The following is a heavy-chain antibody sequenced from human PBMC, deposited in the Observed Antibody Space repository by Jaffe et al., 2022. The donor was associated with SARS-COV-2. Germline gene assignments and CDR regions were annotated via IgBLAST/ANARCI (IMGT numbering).Heavy chain of an antibody. J-gene: IGHJ5*02. V-gene: IGHV4-59*01. Sequence: QVQLQESGPGLVQPSETLSLTCTVSGDSISNYYWSWIRQSPGKGLEWIGYIFDSGTTNYNPSLRSRVTMSVDTSKNQVSLKLSSVTAADTAMYYCARDGRNKRDWFDPWGQGTLVTVFS. CDR3: ARDGRNKRDWFDP. CDR1: GDSISNYY. CDR2: IFDSGTT.